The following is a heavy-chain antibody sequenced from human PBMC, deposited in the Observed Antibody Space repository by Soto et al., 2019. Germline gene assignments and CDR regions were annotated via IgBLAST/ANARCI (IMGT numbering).Heavy chain of an antibody. Sequence: GVSLRLACAASGFTFSSYSMNWVRQSPGKGLEWVSSISSSSSYIYYADSVRGRFTISRDNAKNSLYLQMNSLRAEDTAVYYCDRNCSSNSCYKGFDYWAQRTPVTFSS. D-gene: IGHD2-2*01. CDR3: DRNCSSNSCYKGFDY. J-gene: IGHJ4*02. CDR1: GFTFSSYS. V-gene: IGHV3-21*01. CDR2: ISSSSSYI.